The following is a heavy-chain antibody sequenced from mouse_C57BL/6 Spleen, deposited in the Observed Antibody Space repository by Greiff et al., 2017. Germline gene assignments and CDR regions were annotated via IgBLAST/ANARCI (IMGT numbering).Heavy chain of an antibody. J-gene: IGHJ3*01. Sequence: EVKVVESGGGLVQPGGSMKLSCVASGFTFSNYWMNWVRQSPEKGLEWVAQIRLKSDNYATHYAESVKGRFTISRDDSKSSVYLQMNNLRAEDTGIYSCTGDGYYDSWFAYWGQGTLVTVSA. CDR2: IRLKSDNYAT. V-gene: IGHV6-3*01. D-gene: IGHD2-3*01. CDR1: GFTFSNYW. CDR3: TGDGYYDSWFAY.